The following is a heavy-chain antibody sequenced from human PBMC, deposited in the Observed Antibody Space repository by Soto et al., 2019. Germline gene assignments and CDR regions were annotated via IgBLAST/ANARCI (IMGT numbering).Heavy chain of an antibody. J-gene: IGHJ3*02. CDR1: GFTFSSYA. CDR3: ARRLHDAFDI. CDR2: ISYDGSKK. V-gene: IGHV3-30-3*01. Sequence: QVQLVESGGGVVQPGRSLRLSCAASGFTFSSYAMQWVRQAPGKGLEWGAVISYDGSKKYYADSVKGRFTISRDNSKNTLYLQMNSLRAEDTAVYYCARRLHDAFDIWGQGTMVTVSS.